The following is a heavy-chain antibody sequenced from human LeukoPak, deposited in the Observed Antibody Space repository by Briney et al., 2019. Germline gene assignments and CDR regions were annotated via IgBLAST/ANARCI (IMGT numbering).Heavy chain of an antibody. Sequence: PGGSLRLSCAASGFTFSSYAMHWVRQAPGKGLEWVEVISYDGSNKYYADSVKGRFTISRDNSKNTLYLQMNSLRAEDTAVYYCARDGYNFDYWGQGTLVTVSS. V-gene: IGHV3-30*04. CDR3: ARDGYNFDY. J-gene: IGHJ4*02. D-gene: IGHD5-24*01. CDR1: GFTFSSYA. CDR2: ISYDGSNK.